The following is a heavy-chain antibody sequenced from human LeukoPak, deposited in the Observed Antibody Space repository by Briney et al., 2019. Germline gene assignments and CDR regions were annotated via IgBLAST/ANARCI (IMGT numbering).Heavy chain of an antibody. CDR3: ARDIEAAGLFLDY. J-gene: IGHJ4*02. V-gene: IGHV3-64*02. CDR2: ISCNGGNT. D-gene: IGHD6-13*01. Sequence: GGSLRLSCAASGFTFSSYAMHWVRQAPGKGLEYVSGISCNGGNTYYADSVKGRFTISRDNSKNTLYLQMGGLRAEDMAVYYCARDIEAAGLFLDYWGQGTLVTVSS. CDR1: GFTFSSYA.